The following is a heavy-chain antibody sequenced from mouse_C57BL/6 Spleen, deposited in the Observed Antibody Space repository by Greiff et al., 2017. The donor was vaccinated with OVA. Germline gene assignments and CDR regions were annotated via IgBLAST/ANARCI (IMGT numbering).Heavy chain of an antibody. V-gene: IGHV1-66*01. J-gene: IGHJ2*01. CDR1: GYSFTSYY. D-gene: IGHD1-1*01. CDR3: ARMGTTVVYFDY. Sequence: VQLVESGPELVKPGASVKISCKASGYSFTSYYIHWVKQRPGQGLEWIGWIYPGSGNTKYNEKFKGKATLTADTSSSTAYMQLSSLTSEDSAVYYCARMGTTVVYFDYWGQGTTLTVSS. CDR2: IYPGSGNT.